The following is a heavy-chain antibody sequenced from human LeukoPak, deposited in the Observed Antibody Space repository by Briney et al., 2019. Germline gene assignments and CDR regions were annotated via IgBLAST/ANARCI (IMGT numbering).Heavy chain of an antibody. CDR3: ARAEDEFDI. D-gene: IGHD5-24*01. J-gene: IGHJ3*02. Sequence: SETLSLTCSVSGGSISSGGNYWNWIRQHPGKGLEWIGYIYYSGSTYYNPSLKSRVTISAATSKNQFSLRLSSVTAADTAVYYCARAEDEFDIWGQGTMVTVSS. V-gene: IGHV4-31*03. CDR2: IYYSGST. CDR1: GGSISSGGNY.